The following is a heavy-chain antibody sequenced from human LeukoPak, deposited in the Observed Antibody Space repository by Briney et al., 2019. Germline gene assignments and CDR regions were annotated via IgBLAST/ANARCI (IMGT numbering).Heavy chain of an antibody. J-gene: IGHJ4*02. CDR1: GFTFSSYA. Sequence: GGSLRLSCAASGFTFSSYAMSWVRQAPGKGLEWVSAISGSGGSTYYADSVKGRFTISRDNSKNTLYLQMNSLRAEDTAVYYWAKIVFPVIINGLDYGGQGPLVTVSS. CDR2: ISGSGGST. D-gene: IGHD3-9*01. CDR3: AKIVFPVIINGLDY. V-gene: IGHV3-23*01.